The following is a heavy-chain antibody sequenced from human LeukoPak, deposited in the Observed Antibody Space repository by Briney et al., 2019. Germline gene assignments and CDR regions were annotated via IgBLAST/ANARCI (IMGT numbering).Heavy chain of an antibody. CDR1: GYAFTDYF. CDR3: AREKSGGYFDY. J-gene: IGHJ4*02. V-gene: IGHV1-46*01. D-gene: IGHD3-10*01. Sequence: ASVKVSCKASGYAFTDYFLLWVRQAPGQGLEWMGIISTSSGDTNYAQKFKGRVTMTRDTSTSTVYMELSSLTSEDTAVYYCAREKSGGYFDYWGLGTQVTVSS. CDR2: ISTSSGDT.